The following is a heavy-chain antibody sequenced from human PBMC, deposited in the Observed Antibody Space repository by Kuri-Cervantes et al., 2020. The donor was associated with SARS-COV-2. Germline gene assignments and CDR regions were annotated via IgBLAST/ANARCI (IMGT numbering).Heavy chain of an antibody. Sequence: GESLKISCAASGFTFSSYAMSWVRQAPGKGLEWVSAISDSGGSTYYADSVKGRFTISRDNAKNSLYLQMNSLRAEDTAVYYCARDSTGSIDIWGQGTMVTVSS. V-gene: IGHV3-23*01. CDR3: ARDSTGSIDI. J-gene: IGHJ3*02. CDR2: ISDSGGST. CDR1: GFTFSSYA. D-gene: IGHD1-14*01.